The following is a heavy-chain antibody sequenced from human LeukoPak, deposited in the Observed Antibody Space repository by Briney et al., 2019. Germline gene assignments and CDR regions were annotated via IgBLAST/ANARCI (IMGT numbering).Heavy chain of an antibody. Sequence: PSETLSLTCTVSGGSISSYYWSWIRQPPGKGLEWIGYIYYSGSTNYNPSLKSRVTISVDTSKNQFFLKLSSVTAADTAVYYCARGRGSFSCYFDYWGQGTLVTVSS. CDR2: IYYSGST. CDR1: GGSISSYY. D-gene: IGHD6-13*01. V-gene: IGHV4-59*01. J-gene: IGHJ4*02. CDR3: ARGRGSFSCYFDY.